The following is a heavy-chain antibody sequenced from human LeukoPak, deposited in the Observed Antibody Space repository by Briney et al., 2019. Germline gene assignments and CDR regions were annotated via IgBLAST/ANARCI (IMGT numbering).Heavy chain of an antibody. CDR1: GYTLTELS. Sequence: ASVKVSCKVSGYTLTELSMHWVRQAPGKGLEWMGGFDPEDGETFYAQKFQGRVTITADESTSTAYMELCSLRSEDTAVYYCASLSGWTNNYYYYMDVWGKGTTVTVSS. J-gene: IGHJ6*03. D-gene: IGHD2-8*01. CDR2: FDPEDGET. V-gene: IGHV1-24*01. CDR3: ASLSGWTNNYYYYMDV.